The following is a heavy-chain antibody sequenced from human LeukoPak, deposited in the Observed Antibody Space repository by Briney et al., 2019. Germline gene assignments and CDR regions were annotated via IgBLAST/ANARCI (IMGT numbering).Heavy chain of an antibody. V-gene: IGHV3-23*01. CDR3: AKVGTYDILTGYYIFGYFQH. D-gene: IGHD3-9*01. CDR1: GFTFSSYA. CDR2: ISGSGGST. J-gene: IGHJ1*01. Sequence: GGSLRLSCAASGFTFSSYAMSWVRQAPGKGLEWVSAISGSGGSTYYADSVKGRFTISRDNSKNTLYLQMNSLRAEDTAVYYCAKVGTYDILTGYYIFGYFQHWGQGTLVTVSS.